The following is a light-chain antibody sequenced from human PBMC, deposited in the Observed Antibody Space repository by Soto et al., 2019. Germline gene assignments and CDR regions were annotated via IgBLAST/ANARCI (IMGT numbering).Light chain of an antibody. V-gene: IGKV1-5*03. Sequence: DIHSTQSPSTLSSSLVDRVTITCRASQTISSWLAWYQQKPGKAPKLLIYKASTLKGGVPSRFSGSGSGTEFTLTISSLQPDDFATYYCQHYNSYSEAFGQGTKVDIK. CDR1: QTISSW. J-gene: IGKJ1*01. CDR3: QHYNSYSEA. CDR2: KAS.